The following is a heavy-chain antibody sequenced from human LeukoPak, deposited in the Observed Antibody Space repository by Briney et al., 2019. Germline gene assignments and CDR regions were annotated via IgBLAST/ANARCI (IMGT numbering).Heavy chain of an antibody. J-gene: IGHJ4*02. CDR1: GFTFSSSA. V-gene: IGHV3-23*01. D-gene: IGHD2-2*01. CDR2: ISASGGGT. Sequence: PGGSLRLSCAASGFTFSSSAMSWVRQVPGKGLEWVSGISASGGGTSYADSVRGRFTISRDNSKNTLYVQMNGLRDEDTAVYYCARARIVVVPAPPDYWGQGTLVTVSS. CDR3: ARARIVVVPAPPDY.